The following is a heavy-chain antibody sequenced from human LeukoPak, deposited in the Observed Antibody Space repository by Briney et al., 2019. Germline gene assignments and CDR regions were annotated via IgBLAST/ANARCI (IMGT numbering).Heavy chain of an antibody. D-gene: IGHD5-24*01. V-gene: IGHV1-8*01. CDR2: MNPNSGNT. CDR3: ARGRGWLPQNDY. J-gene: IGHJ4*02. Sequence: ASVKVSCKASGYTFTSYDINWVRQATGQGLEWMGWMNPNSGNTGYARKFQGRVTMTRNTSISTAYMELSSLRSEDTAVYYCARGRGWLPQNDYWGQGTLVTVSS. CDR1: GYTFTSYD.